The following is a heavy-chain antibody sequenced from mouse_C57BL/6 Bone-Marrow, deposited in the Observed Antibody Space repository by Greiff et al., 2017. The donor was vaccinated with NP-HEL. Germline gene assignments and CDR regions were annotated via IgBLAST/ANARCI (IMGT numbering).Heavy chain of an antibody. CDR3: ARQWIYYDYESAMDY. V-gene: IGHV5-15*01. CDR1: GFTFSDYG. CDR2: ISNLAYSN. J-gene: IGHJ4*01. D-gene: IGHD2-4*01. Sequence: EVQVVESGGGLVQPGGSLKLSCAASGFTFSDYGMAWVRQAPRKGPEWVAFISNLAYSNYYADTVTGRFTISRENAKNTLYLKMSCLRSEDTAMYYCARQWIYYDYESAMDYWGQGTSVTVSS.